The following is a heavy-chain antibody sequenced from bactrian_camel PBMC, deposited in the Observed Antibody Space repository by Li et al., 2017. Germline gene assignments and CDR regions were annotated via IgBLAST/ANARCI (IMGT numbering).Heavy chain of an antibody. V-gene: IGHV3S54*01. CDR3: AARGPYCYTKLSVRDFTY. CDR1: GYIYSSNC. CDR2: IYTGGGTT. D-gene: IGHD2*01. Sequence: HVQLVESGGGSVQAGGSLRLSCVAPGYIYSSNCMGWFRQVPGKEREGVAAIYTGGGTTYYDDSVKGRFTISQDNAKNTVYLQMNSLKPEDTAMYYCAARGPYCYTKLSVRDFTYWGQGTQVTVS. J-gene: IGHJ6*01.